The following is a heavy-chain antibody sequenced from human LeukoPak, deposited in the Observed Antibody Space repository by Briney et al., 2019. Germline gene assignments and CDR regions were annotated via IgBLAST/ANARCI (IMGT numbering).Heavy chain of an antibody. V-gene: IGHV3-23*01. CDR1: GFTFSIYA. D-gene: IGHD6-19*01. CDR2: ISGSGGTA. J-gene: IGHJ4*02. CDR3: AKEVQQWLAPIDY. Sequence: GGSLRLSCAASGFTFSIYAMSWVRQAPGKGLEWVSAISGSGGTAYYADSVKGRFTISRDNSKNTLYLQMNSLRAEDTAVYYCAKEVQQWLAPIDYWGQGTLVTVSS.